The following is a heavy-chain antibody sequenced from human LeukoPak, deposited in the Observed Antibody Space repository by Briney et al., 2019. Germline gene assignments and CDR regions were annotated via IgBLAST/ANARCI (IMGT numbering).Heavy chain of an antibody. CDR3: AISSGGYSYGLDY. CDR1: GGSISSYY. V-gene: IGHV4-59*08. D-gene: IGHD5-18*01. Sequence: PSETLSLTCSVSGGSISSYYWSWIRQPPGKGLEWIGYIYYSGSTNYNPSLKSRVTISVDTSTKQLSLKLSSVTAADTAVYYCAISSGGYSYGLDYWGQGTLVTVSS. J-gene: IGHJ4*02. CDR2: IYYSGST.